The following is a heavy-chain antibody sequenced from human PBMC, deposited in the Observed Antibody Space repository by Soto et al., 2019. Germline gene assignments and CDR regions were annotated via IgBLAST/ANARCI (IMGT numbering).Heavy chain of an antibody. CDR1: GVTFSTYD. V-gene: IGHV3-13*04. Sequence: PGGSLRLSCVASGVTFSTYDMHWVRQVTGKGLEWVSAIGTLFDTYYVGSVKGRFTVSRENARNSFFLQMNRLRAGDTAIYYCARGRSNYFRSSPPPKLDLWGQGTLVTVSA. J-gene: IGHJ5*02. D-gene: IGHD3-10*01. CDR2: IGTLFDT. CDR3: ARGRSNYFRSSPPPKLDL.